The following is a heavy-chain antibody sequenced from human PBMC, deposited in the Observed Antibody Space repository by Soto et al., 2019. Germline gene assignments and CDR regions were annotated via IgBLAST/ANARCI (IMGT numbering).Heavy chain of an antibody. J-gene: IGHJ4*02. CDR1: GFTFSDYG. CDR3: AKDARQQLVNFDY. V-gene: IGHV3-30*18. Sequence: LSLSCAASGFTFSDYGMSWVRQAPGKGLEWVALITYDGSDRHSADSVKGRFTISRDNSKNTLFLQMNGLRIEDTAVYYCAKDARQQLVNFDYWGQGTLVTVSS. D-gene: IGHD6-13*01. CDR2: ITYDGSDR.